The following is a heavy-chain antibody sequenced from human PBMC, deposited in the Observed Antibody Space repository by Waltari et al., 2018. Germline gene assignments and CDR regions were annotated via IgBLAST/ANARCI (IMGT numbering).Heavy chain of an antibody. V-gene: IGHV3-23*01. D-gene: IGHD7-27*01. CDR3: ARLLGTSHYGMDV. J-gene: IGHJ6*02. Sequence: EVQLLESGGGLVQPGGSLRLSCAASRFTFSSYAMSWVRQAPGKGLEWISVISGSGGSTYYADSVRGRFTISRDKSKNTLYLQMNTLSADDTAVYYCARLLGTSHYGMDVWGQGTTVTVSS. CDR1: RFTFSSYA. CDR2: ISGSGGST.